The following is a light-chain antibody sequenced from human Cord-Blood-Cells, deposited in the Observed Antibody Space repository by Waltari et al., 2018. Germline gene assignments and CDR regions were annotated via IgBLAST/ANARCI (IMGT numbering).Light chain of an antibody. V-gene: IGLV2-14*03. CDR2: DVS. CDR1: SSAVGGYNY. J-gene: IGLJ3*02. Sequence: QSALTQPASVSGSPGQSITISCPGTSSAVGGYNYVSWYQQHPGKAPKLMIYDVSNRPSGVSNRFSGSKSGNTVSLTISGLQAEDEADYYCSSYTSSSTLVFGGGTKLTVL. CDR3: SSYTSSSTLV.